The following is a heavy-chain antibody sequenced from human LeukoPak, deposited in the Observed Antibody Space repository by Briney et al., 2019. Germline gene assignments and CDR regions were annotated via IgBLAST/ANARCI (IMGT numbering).Heavy chain of an antibody. Sequence: SETLSPTCTVSGASISSNYWSWIRQPPGKGLEWIGYIFYSGITNYNPSLKSRVTISIDTSKNQVYLKLTSVTAADAAVYYCARDLGSGGGMDVWGQGTTVTVSS. CDR3: ARDLGSGGGMDV. CDR1: GASISSNY. D-gene: IGHD6-25*01. V-gene: IGHV4-59*01. CDR2: IFYSGIT. J-gene: IGHJ6*02.